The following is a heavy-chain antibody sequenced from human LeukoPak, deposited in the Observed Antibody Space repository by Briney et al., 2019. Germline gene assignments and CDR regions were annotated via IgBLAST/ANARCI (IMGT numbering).Heavy chain of an antibody. J-gene: IGHJ3*02. V-gene: IGHV1-69*02. Sequence: SVKVSCKASGGTLISYTISWVRQAPGQGVEWMGRIIPILGIANYAQKFQGRVTITADKSTSTAYMELSSLRSEDTAVYYCARGLMADAFDIWGQGTMVTVSS. CDR3: ARGLMADAFDI. CDR1: GGTLISYT. D-gene: IGHD2-8*01. CDR2: IIPILGIA.